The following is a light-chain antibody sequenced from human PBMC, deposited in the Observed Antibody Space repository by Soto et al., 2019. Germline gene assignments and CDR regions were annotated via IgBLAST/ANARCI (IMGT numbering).Light chain of an antibody. CDR1: QSISSY. CDR2: AAS. V-gene: IGKV1-39*01. J-gene: IGKJ1*01. Sequence: DNQMTQSPSSLSASVGDRVTITCRASQSISSYLNWYQQKPGKAPKLLIYAASSLQSGVPSRFSGSGSGTDFTLIIRRLEPEDFAIYYCQQYALSPETFGQGTKVDIK. CDR3: QQYALSPET.